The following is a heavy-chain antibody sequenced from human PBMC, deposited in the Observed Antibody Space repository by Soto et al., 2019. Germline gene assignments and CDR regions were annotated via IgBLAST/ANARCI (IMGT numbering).Heavy chain of an antibody. CDR3: ARDLRPYYGDGSGYPVDNFDI. J-gene: IGHJ3*02. CDR1: GFTFSSYS. D-gene: IGHD3-22*01. CDR2: ISSSSSYI. V-gene: IGHV3-21*01. Sequence: GGSLRLSCAASGFTFSSYSMNWVRQAPGKGLEWVSSISSSSSYIYYADSVKGRFTISRDNAKNSLYLQMNSLRAEGTAVYYCARDLRPYYGDGSGYPVDNFDIWGQGTMVTVS.